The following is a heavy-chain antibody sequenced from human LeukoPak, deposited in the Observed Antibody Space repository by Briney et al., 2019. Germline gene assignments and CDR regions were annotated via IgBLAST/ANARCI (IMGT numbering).Heavy chain of an antibody. CDR1: GGSISSYY. J-gene: IGHJ6*03. V-gene: IGHV4-4*07. D-gene: IGHD4-23*01. CDR3: ARTVVNPYYYYYYMDV. Sequence: SETLSLTCTVSGGSISSYYWSWIRQPAGKGLEWIGRIYTSGSTNYNPSLKSRATMSVDTSKNQFSLKLSSVTAADTAVYYCARTVVNPYYYYYYMDVWGKGTTVTVSS. CDR2: IYTSGST.